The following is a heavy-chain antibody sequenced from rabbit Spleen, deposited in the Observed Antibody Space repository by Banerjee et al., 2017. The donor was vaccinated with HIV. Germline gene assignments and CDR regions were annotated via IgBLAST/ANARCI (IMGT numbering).Heavy chain of an antibody. Sequence: QSLEESGGDLVKPGASLTPTCTASGFSFSSSDYMCWVRQAPGKGLEWIGYIDPIFGITYFANWAKGRFTISRTSSTTVTLQMTSLTAADTATYFCARDAAGREDFNLWGPGTLVTVS. J-gene: IGHJ4*01. CDR2: IDPIFGIT. D-gene: IGHD4-2*01. V-gene: IGHV1S40*01. CDR3: ARDAAGREDFNL. CDR1: GFSFSSSDY.